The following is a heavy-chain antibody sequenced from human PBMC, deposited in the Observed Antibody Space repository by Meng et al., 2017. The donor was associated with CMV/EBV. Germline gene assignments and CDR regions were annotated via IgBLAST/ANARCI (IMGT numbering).Heavy chain of an antibody. CDR3: ARHGGRLFPTNYDY. CDR1: GYSFTSYW. CDR2: IYPGDSDT. D-gene: IGHD3-16*01. V-gene: IGHV5-51*01. J-gene: IGHJ4*02. Sequence: GGSLRLSCKGSGYSFTSYWIGWVRQMPGKGLEWMGIIYPGDSDTRYSPSFQGQVTISADKSISTAYLQWSSLKASDTAMYYCARHGGRLFPTNYDYWGQGTLVIVSS.